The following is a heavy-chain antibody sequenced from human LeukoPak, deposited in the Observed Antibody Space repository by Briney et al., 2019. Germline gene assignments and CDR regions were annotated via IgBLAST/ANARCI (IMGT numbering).Heavy chain of an antibody. Sequence: ASVKVSCKASGGTFSSYAISWVRQAPGQGLEWMGGIIPIFGTANYAQKFQGRVTITADKSTSTAYMELSSLRSEDTAVYYCARERGRITMVRGGYDAFDIWGQGTMLTVSS. CDR1: GGTFSSYA. D-gene: IGHD3-10*01. CDR3: ARERGRITMVRGGYDAFDI. V-gene: IGHV1-69*06. J-gene: IGHJ3*02. CDR2: IIPIFGTA.